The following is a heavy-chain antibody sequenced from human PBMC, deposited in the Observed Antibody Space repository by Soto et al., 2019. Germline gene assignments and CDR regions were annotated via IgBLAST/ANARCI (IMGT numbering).Heavy chain of an antibody. V-gene: IGHV1-2*04. CDR3: ARQTAVVGEVYFDY. CDR2: INPNSGGT. J-gene: IGHJ4*02. CDR1: GYTFTGYY. Sequence: ASVKVSCKASGYTFTGYYIHWVRQAPGQGLEWMGWINPNSGGTIYAQKFQGWVTMTRDTSISTAYMELSRLRSDDTAVYYCARQTAVVGEVYFDYWGQGTLVTVSS. D-gene: IGHD1-26*01.